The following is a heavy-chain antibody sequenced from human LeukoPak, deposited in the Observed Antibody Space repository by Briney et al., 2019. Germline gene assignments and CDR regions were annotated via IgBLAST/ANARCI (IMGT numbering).Heavy chain of an antibody. CDR1: GGSMSSGVYS. CDR3: AKDYDLGYDILTGYHPFDY. CDR2: IYHSGNI. V-gene: IGHV4-30-2*01. J-gene: IGHJ4*02. Sequence: PSETLSLTCSVSGGSMSSGVYSWSWIRRPPGKGLEWIGYIYHSGNIYYDPSLKSRVTISIDRSNNQFSLRLNSVTAADTVVYYCAKDYDLGYDILTGYHPFDYWGQGTLVTVSS. D-gene: IGHD3-9*01.